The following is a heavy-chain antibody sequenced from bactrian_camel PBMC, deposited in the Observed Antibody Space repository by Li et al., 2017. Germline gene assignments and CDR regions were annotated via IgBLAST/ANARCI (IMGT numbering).Heavy chain of an antibody. CDR3: AASGYCWGTTWAYPSRYEL. J-gene: IGHJ4*01. Sequence: VQLVESGGGSVQAGGSLRLRCTASEYFKVMAWFRQGPGKEREGVAATVTAGGSIDYADSVKGRFTVSQDNTKNTLSLVMDNLKPEDTGTYYCAASGYCWGTTWAYPSRYELWGQGTQVTVS. V-gene: IGHV3S53*01. CDR1: EYFKV. CDR2: TVTAGGSI. D-gene: IGHD5*01.